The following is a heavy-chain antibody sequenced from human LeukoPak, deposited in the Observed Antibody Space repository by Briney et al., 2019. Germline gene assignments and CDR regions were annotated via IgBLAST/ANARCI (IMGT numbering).Heavy chain of an antibody. J-gene: IGHJ4*02. CDR2: INHSGST. Sequence: SETLSLTCAVYGGSFSGYYWSWIRQPPGKGLEWIGEINHSGSTNYNPSLKSRVTISVDTSKNQFSLKLSSVTAADTAVYYCARRPFTYDSSGYHGFDYWGQGTLVTVSS. V-gene: IGHV4-34*01. CDR1: GGSFSGYY. CDR3: ARRPFTYDSSGYHGFDY. D-gene: IGHD3-22*01.